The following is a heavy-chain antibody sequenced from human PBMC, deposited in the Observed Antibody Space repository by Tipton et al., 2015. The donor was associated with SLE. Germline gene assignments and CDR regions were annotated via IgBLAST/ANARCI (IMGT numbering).Heavy chain of an antibody. V-gene: IGHV3-30*03. CDR2: ISYDGSDK. Sequence: SLRLSCAASGFTFSSYGMHWVRQAPGKGLEWVAVISYDGSDKYYGDSVKSRFTISRDNSKNTLYLQMNSLRAEDTAVYYCARGMTGAAEYFQHWGQGTLVTVSS. D-gene: IGHD3-9*01. CDR1: GFTFSSYG. J-gene: IGHJ1*01. CDR3: ARGMTGAAEYFQH.